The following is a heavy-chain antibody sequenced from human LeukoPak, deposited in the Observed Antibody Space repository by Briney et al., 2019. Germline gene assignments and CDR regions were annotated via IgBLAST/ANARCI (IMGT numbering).Heavy chain of an antibody. CDR3: ATRTMVRGVRY. CDR1: GGSISSTSYY. J-gene: IGHJ4*02. Sequence: PSETLSLTCTVSGGSISSTSYYWGWIRQLPGKGLKWIGSIYYSGSTYYNPSLKSRVTISVDTSKNQFSLKLSSVTAADTAVYYCATRTMVRGVRYWGQGTLVTVSS. V-gene: IGHV4-39*01. D-gene: IGHD3-10*01. CDR2: IYYSGST.